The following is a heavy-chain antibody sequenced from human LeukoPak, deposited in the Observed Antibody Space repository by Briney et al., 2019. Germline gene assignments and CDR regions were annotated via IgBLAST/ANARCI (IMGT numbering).Heavy chain of an antibody. J-gene: IGHJ4*02. D-gene: IGHD2-15*01. CDR1: GFTFRSHA. CDR3: AKQLGYCSDGSCYFPY. V-gene: IGHV3-23*01. Sequence: GGSLRLSCVGSGFTFRSHAMSWVRQAPEKGLEFVSGIYENGGTTYYADSVQGRFTISRDNSKSTLCLQMNSLRAEDTAVYYCAKQLGYCSDGSCYFPYWGQGTLVTVSS. CDR2: IYENGGTT.